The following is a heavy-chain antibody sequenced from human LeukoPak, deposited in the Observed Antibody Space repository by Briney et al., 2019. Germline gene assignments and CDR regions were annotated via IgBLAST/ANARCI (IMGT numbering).Heavy chain of an antibody. CDR1: GFTFRNYW. CDR3: TSLGEPDIVLMVYAEDY. V-gene: IGHV3-74*03. D-gene: IGHD2-8*01. J-gene: IGHJ4*02. CDR2: INSDGSST. Sequence: GGSLRLSCVASGFTFRNYWMHWVRHAPGKGLVWVSRINSDGSSTMYADSVKGRFNISRDNAKNTLYLEMNSLRVEDTAMYYCTSLGEPDIVLMVYAEDYWGQGTLVTVSS.